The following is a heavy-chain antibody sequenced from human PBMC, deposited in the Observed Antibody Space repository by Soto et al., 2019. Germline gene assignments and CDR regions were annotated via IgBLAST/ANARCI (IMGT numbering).Heavy chain of an antibody. D-gene: IGHD2-2*01. CDR1: GGTFSSYA. CDR3: ARSQGSSTSLEIYYYYYYGMDV. CDR2: IIPISGTA. Sequence: ASVKVSWKASGGTFSSYAISWVRQAPGQGLEWMGGIIPISGTANYAQKFQGRVTITADESTSTAYMELSSLRSEDTAVYYCARSQGSSTSLEIYYYYYYGMDVWGQGTTVTVSS. V-gene: IGHV1-69*13. J-gene: IGHJ6*02.